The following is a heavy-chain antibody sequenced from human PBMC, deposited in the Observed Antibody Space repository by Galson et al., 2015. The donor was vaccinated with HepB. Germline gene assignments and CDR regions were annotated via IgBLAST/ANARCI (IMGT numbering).Heavy chain of an antibody. V-gene: IGHV3-66*01. D-gene: IGHD1-26*01. CDR2: IYSGGST. CDR3: ARDHRSGSYYSHTYYYYYGMNV. Sequence: SLRLSCAASGFTVSSNYMSWVRQAPGKGLEWVSVIYSGGSTYYADSVKGRFTISRDNSKNTLYLQMNSLRAEDTAVYYCARDHRSGSYYSHTYYYYYGMNVWGQGTTVTVSS. CDR1: GFTVSSNY. J-gene: IGHJ6*02.